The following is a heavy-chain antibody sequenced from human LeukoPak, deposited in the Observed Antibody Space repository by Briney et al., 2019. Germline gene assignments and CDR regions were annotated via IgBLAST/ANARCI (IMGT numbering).Heavy chain of an antibody. Sequence: GGSLRLSCAASGFTFSTCEMNWVRQAPGKGLEWVSYISSSSTTKLYADSVKGRFTISRDNSKNSLYLQMNSLSAEDTAVYYCARGGNIGYNYNAFDLWGQGTMVTVSS. CDR2: ISSSSTTK. J-gene: IGHJ3*01. D-gene: IGHD5-24*01. CDR3: ARGGNIGYNYNAFDL. CDR1: GFTFSTCE. V-gene: IGHV3-48*03.